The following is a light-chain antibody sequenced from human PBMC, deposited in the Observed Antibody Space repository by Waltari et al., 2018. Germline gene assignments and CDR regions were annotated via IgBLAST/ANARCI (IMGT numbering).Light chain of an antibody. CDR3: QQYSSFPWA. CDR2: KAS. CDR1: QSIGNW. J-gene: IGKJ1*01. V-gene: IGKV1-5*03. Sequence: DIQMTQSPSTLSASVGDRVTITCRASQSIGNWLAWYQQKPGKAPNLLISKASALESGVPSRFSGSGSGTEFTLTISSLQPDDFATYYCQQYSSFPWALGQGTKVEIK.